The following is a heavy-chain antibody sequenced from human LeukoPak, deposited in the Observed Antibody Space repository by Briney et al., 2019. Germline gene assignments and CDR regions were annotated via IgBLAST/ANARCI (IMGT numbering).Heavy chain of an antibody. D-gene: IGHD3-22*01. J-gene: IGHJ4*02. V-gene: IGHV4-59*01. CDR1: GGSISSYY. CDR3: AGASYDSSGVH. CDR2: IYYSGST. Sequence: PSETLSLTCTVSGGSISSYYWSWIRQPPGKGLEWIGYIYYSGSTNCNPSLKSRVTIPVDTSKNQFSLKLSSVTAADTAVYYCAGASYDSSGVHWGQGTLVTVSS.